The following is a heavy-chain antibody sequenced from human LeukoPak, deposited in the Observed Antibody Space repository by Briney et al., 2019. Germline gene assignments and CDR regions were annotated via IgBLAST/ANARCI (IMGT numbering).Heavy chain of an antibody. CDR2: IAWNSGST. CDR3: AKGPYGSGSDNYFDP. J-gene: IGHJ5*02. V-gene: IGHV3-9*01. CDR1: GFTFDDYA. D-gene: IGHD3-10*01. Sequence: PGGSLRLSCAASGFTFDDYAMHWVRQRPRQGLEWVSRIAWNSGSTDYADSVKGRFTISRDNAKNSLYLQMNNLRVEDTALYYCAKGPYGSGSDNYFDPWGPGTLVTVSS.